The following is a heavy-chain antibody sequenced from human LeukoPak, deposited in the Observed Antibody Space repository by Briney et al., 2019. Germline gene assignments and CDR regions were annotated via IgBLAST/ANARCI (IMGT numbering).Heavy chain of an antibody. D-gene: IGHD2-2*01. J-gene: IGHJ6*03. Sequence: SETLSLTCAVYGGSFSGYYWSWIRQPPGKGLEWIGEINHSGSTDYNPSLKSRVTISVDTSKNQFSLKLSSVTAADTAVYYCARGLGYCSSTSCKRYYYYMDVWGKGTTVTVSS. V-gene: IGHV4-34*01. CDR2: INHSGST. CDR1: GGSFSGYY. CDR3: ARGLGYCSSTSCKRYYYYMDV.